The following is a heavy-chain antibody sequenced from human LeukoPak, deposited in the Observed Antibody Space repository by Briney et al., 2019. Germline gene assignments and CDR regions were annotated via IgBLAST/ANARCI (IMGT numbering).Heavy chain of an antibody. D-gene: IGHD6-19*01. Sequence: PGGSLRLSCAASGFTFSSYGMSWVRQAPGKGLEWVSAISGSGGSTYYADSVKGRFTISRDNAKNTLYLQMNSLRAEDTAVYYCARMRGSSGWGYYYYYMEVWGKGTTVTISS. CDR1: GFTFSSYG. CDR3: ARMRGSSGWGYYYYYMEV. CDR2: ISGSGGST. J-gene: IGHJ6*03. V-gene: IGHV3-23*01.